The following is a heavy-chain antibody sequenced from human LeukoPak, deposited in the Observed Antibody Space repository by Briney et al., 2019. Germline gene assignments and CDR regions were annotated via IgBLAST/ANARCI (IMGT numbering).Heavy chain of an antibody. V-gene: IGHV7-4-1*02. J-gene: IGHJ4*02. CDR3: ARNHRRIAAAGTVLNY. Sequence: ASVKVSCKASGYTFTSYAMNWVRQAPGQGLEWMGWINTNTGNPTYAQGFTGRFVFSLDTSVSTAYLQISSLKAEDTAVYYCARNHRRIAAAGTVLNYWGQGTLVTVSS. CDR2: INTNTGNP. CDR1: GYTFTSYA. D-gene: IGHD6-13*01.